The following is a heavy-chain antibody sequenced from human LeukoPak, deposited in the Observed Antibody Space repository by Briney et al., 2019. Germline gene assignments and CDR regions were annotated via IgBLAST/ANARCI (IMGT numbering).Heavy chain of an antibody. D-gene: IGHD6-19*01. V-gene: IGHV4-38-2*02. CDR1: GYSITSGYY. CDR3: ARAGRSPYYYYMDV. J-gene: IGHJ6*03. Sequence: SETLSLTCTVSGYSITSGYYWGWIRQPPGKGLEWIGSIYHSGSSSYNPSLSSRVTISLDTSKSQFSLKLSSVTAADTAVYYCARAGRSPYYYYMDVWGKGTTVTVSS. CDR2: IYHSGSS.